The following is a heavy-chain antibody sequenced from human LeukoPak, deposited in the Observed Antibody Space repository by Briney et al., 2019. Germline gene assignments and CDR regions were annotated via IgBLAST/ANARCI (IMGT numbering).Heavy chain of an antibody. CDR1: GGTFSSYA. D-gene: IGHD5-12*01. CDR3: ASLLPRARSGYDNGWAWVRNSAFDI. V-gene: IGHV1-69*05. Sequence: SVKVSCKASGGTFSSYAISWVRQAPGQGLEWMGRIIPIFGTANYAQKFQVRVTITTDESTSTAYMELSSLRSEDTAVYYCASLLPRARSGYDNGWAWVRNSAFDIWGQGTMVTVSS. J-gene: IGHJ3*02. CDR2: IIPIFGTA.